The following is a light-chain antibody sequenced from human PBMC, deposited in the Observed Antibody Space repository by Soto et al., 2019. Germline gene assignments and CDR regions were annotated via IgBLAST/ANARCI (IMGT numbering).Light chain of an antibody. J-gene: IGKJ2*01. CDR3: MQATQSPPYT. Sequence: DIVMTQTPLSSPVTLGQPASISCRSSQSLLHSDGTTYLSWLQQRPGQPPRLLIYSVSNRLSGVPDRFSGSGAGTDFTLRISRVEAEDVGVYYCMQATQSPPYTFGQGTKLEI. V-gene: IGKV2-24*01. CDR1: QSLLHSDGTTY. CDR2: SVS.